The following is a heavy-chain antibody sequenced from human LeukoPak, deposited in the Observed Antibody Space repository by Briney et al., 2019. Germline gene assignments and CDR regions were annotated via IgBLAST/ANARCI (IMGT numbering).Heavy chain of an antibody. CDR3: AKDRGRYYDSSGYYWGYYFDS. CDR2: ISGSGGNT. CDR1: GFTFSTYA. D-gene: IGHD3-22*01. V-gene: IGHV3-23*01. J-gene: IGHJ4*02. Sequence: GGSLRLSCAASGFTFSTYAVNWVRQAPGKGLEWVSTISGSGGNTYYADSVKGRFTISRDNSKNTLYLQMSSPRAEDTAVYYCAKDRGRYYDSSGYYWGYYFDSWGQGILVTVST.